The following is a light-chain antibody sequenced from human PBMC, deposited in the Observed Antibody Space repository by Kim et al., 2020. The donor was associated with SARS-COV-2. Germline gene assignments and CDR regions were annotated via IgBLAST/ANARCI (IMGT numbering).Light chain of an antibody. CDR3: TSHANDNYV. CDR1: STDFTTYNY. V-gene: IGLV2-8*01. CDR2: EIT. J-gene: IGLJ1*01. Sequence: PGQSVTTSFSGTSTDFTTYNYVSWYQQHPGKAPKLIIYEITKRPSGVPDRFSGSKSGDTASLTVSGLQAEDEADYYCTSHANDNYVFGTGTKVTVL.